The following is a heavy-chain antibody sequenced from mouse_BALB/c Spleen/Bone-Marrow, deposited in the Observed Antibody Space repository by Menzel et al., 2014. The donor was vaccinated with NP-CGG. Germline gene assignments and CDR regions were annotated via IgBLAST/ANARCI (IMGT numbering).Heavy chain of an antibody. CDR3: ARGDYGY. CDR1: GYTFTSYY. J-gene: IGHJ3*01. Sequence: LVESGPELVKPGASVKMSCKASGYTFTSYYIHWVKQRPGQGLEWIGWIYPGDGSTKYNEKFKGKTTLTADKSSSTVYMLLSSLTSEDSAIYFCARGDYGYWGQGTLVTVSA. CDR2: IYPGDGST. V-gene: IGHV1S56*01. D-gene: IGHD2-4*01.